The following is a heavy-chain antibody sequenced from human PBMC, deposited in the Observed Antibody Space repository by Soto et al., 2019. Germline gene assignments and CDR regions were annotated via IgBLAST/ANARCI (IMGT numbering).Heavy chain of an antibody. D-gene: IGHD6-13*01. V-gene: IGHV1-69*01. CDR3: ARDHVGVGEQQLGEDFDY. J-gene: IGHJ4*02. Sequence: QVQLVQSGAEVKKPGSSVKVSCKASGGTFSSYAISWVRQAPGQGLEWMGGFIPIFGTANYAQKFQGRVTITADESTSTAYMELRSLRSEDTAVYYCARDHVGVGEQQLGEDFDYWGQGTLVTVSS. CDR2: FIPIFGTA. CDR1: GGTFSSYA.